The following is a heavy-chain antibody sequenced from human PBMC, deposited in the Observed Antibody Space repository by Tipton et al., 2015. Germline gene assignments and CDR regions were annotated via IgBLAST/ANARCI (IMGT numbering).Heavy chain of an antibody. J-gene: IGHJ4*02. CDR1: GGTLINYA. D-gene: IGHD4-17*01. CDR2: IIPIFGIP. CDR3: ARALNYGDYEVGPFDN. Sequence: QVQLVQSGAEVKRPGSSVTVSCKSSGGTLINYALTWVRQAPGQGLEWMGGIIPIFGIPNYAQKFQGRVKIFADASTTTAYMEMSSLRSEDTAVYYCARALNYGDYEVGPFDNWGQGTLVTVSS. V-gene: IGHV1-69*01.